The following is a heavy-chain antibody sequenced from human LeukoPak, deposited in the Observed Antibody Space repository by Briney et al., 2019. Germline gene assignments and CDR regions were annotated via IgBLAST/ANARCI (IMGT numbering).Heavy chain of an antibody. CDR1: GYTFTSYY. D-gene: IGHD3-9*01. V-gene: IGHV1-46*01. J-gene: IGHJ4*02. CDR2: INPSGGST. CDR3: ARGVLRSPGDY. Sequence: EASVKVSCKASGYTFTSYYMHWVRQAPGQGLEWMGIINPSGGSTSYAQKFQGRDTMTTDTSTSTAYMELRSLRSDDTAVYYCARGVLRSPGDYWGQGTLVTVSS.